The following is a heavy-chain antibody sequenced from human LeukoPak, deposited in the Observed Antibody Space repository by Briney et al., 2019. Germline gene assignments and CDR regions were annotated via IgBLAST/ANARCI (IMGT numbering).Heavy chain of an antibody. J-gene: IGHJ4*02. Sequence: SETLSLTCAVYGGSFSGYYWSWTRQPPGKGLEWIGEINHSGSTNYNPSLKSRVTISVDTSKNQFSLKLSSVTAADTAVYYCARGGYSYGNFDYWGQGTLVTVSS. CDR3: ARGGYSYGNFDY. CDR1: GGSFSGYY. V-gene: IGHV4-34*01. D-gene: IGHD5-18*01. CDR2: INHSGST.